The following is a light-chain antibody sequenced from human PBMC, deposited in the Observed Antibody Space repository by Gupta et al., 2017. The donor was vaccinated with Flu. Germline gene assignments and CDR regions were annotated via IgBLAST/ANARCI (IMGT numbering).Light chain of an antibody. Sequence: QSVLTQPPSVSAAPGQKVTISCSGSSSNIGNNYVSWYQQVPGTTPKVLIYDSDKRPSGIPVRFSGSESGTSATLGITGLQTGDEADYYCGTWDSRLSAFVFGAGTKVTVL. V-gene: IGLV1-51*01. CDR2: DSD. CDR1: SSNIGNNY. J-gene: IGLJ1*01. CDR3: GTWDSRLSAFV.